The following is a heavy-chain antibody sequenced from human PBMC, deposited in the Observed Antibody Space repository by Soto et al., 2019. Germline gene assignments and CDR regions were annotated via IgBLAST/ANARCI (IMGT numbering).Heavy chain of an antibody. CDR3: AKDRLYYYGSGSSDAFDI. J-gene: IGHJ3*02. Sequence: PGGSLRLCCAASGFTFSSYAMSWVRQAPGKGLEWVSGISGNGGSIGYADSVKGRFTNSRDNAKNYLYLQMSSLRAEDTALYYCAKDRLYYYGSGSSDAFDIWGQGTMVTVSS. V-gene: IGHV3-9*01. D-gene: IGHD3-10*01. CDR1: GFTFSSYA. CDR2: ISGNGGSI.